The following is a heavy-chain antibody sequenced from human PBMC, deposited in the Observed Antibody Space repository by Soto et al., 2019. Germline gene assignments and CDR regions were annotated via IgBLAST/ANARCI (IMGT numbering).Heavy chain of an antibody. CDR1: GFTSSSYA. CDR2: ISGSGGST. D-gene: IGHD3-10*01. J-gene: IGHJ4*02. CDR3: AKDAGYYGSGSLLDY. V-gene: IGHV3-23*01. Sequence: GGSLRLSCAASGFTSSSYAMSWVRQAPGKGLEWVSAISGSGGSTYYADSVKGRFTISRDNSKNTLYLQMNSLRAEDTAVYYCAKDAGYYGSGSLLDYWGQGTLVTVSS.